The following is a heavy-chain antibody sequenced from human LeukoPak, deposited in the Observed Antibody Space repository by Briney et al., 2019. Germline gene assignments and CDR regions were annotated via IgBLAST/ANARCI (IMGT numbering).Heavy chain of an antibody. J-gene: IGHJ4*02. D-gene: IGHD3-10*01. Sequence: GGSLRLSCAASGFTFSSYGMSWVRQAPGKGLEWVSAISGSGGSTYYGDSVKGRFTISRDNSKNTLYLQMNSLRAEDTAVYYCASIFLWFVYDYWGQGTLVTVSS. V-gene: IGHV3-23*01. CDR1: GFTFSSYG. CDR3: ASIFLWFVYDY. CDR2: ISGSGGST.